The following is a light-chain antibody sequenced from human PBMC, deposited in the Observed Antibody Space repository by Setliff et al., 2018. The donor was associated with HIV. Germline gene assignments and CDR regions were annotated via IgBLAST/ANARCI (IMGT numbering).Light chain of an antibody. CDR1: SSDVGGYNY. Sequence: LTQPRSVSGSPGQSVTISCTGTSSDVGGYNYVSWYHQHPGKAPKLMISDVSKRPSGVPDRFSGSKSGNTASLTISGLQAEDEADYYCCSYAGNYRLFGTGTKVTVL. J-gene: IGLJ1*01. V-gene: IGLV2-11*01. CDR2: DVS. CDR3: CSYAGNYRL.